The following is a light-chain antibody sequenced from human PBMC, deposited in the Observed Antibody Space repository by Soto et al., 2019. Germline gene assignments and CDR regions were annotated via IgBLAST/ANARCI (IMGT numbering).Light chain of an antibody. CDR2: GAS. CDR3: QQYNGWPWT. J-gene: IGKJ1*01. Sequence: EIVMTQSPATLSVSPGERATLSCRASQSSVSSNLAWYQHKPGQAPRLLIYGASTRATGIPARFSGSGSGTEFTLTISSLQSEDLAVYYCQQYNGWPWTFGQGTKVEIK. CDR1: QSSVSSN. V-gene: IGKV3-15*01.